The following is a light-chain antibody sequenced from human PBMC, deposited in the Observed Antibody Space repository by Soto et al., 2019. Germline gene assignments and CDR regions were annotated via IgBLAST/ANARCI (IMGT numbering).Light chain of an antibody. Sequence: EIVMTQSPATLSVSPGERATLSCRASQSVSSDLAWYHQKPGQAPRLLIYSASTRATGIPARFSGSGYGTEFTLTINSLQSEDFAVYFCQQYNNWPRTFGQGTKVDIK. CDR3: QQYNNWPRT. CDR2: SAS. CDR1: QSVSSD. V-gene: IGKV3-15*01. J-gene: IGKJ1*01.